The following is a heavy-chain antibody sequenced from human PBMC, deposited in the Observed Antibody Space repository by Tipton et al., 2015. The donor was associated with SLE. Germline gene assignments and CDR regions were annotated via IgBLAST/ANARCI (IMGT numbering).Heavy chain of an antibody. CDR3: ARVGPGITGRGDV. CDR1: GDSISSSGHY. D-gene: IGHD1-20*01. Sequence: TLSLTCTVSGDSISSSGHYWGWIRRPPGKGLESIGYIYYSGITYYNPSLKSRVTISVDTSKNQFSLKLRFVTAADTAVYYCARVGPGITGRGDVWGQGTTVSVSS. CDR2: IYYSGIT. J-gene: IGHJ6*02. V-gene: IGHV4-39*07.